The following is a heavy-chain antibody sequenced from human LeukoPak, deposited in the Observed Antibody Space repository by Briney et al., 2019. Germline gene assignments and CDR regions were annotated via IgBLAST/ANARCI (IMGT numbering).Heavy chain of an antibody. CDR3: AKDGGLRLGELSFYYYYMDV. V-gene: IGHV3-23*01. J-gene: IGHJ6*03. CDR2: IIANGVST. Sequence: PGGSLRLSCAASGFTFYMHGMSWVRQVPGKGLEWVSTIIANGVSTYYADSVKGRFTISRDNSKNTTFLQMNSLRAEDTAVYYCAKDGGLRLGELSFYYYYMDVWGKGTTVTVSS. D-gene: IGHD3-16*02. CDR1: GFTFYMHG.